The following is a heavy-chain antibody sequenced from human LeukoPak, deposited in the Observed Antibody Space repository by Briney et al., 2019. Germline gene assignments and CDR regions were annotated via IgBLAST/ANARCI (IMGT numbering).Heavy chain of an antibody. CDR3: ATVSIAAAGATAPYFQH. J-gene: IGHJ1*01. CDR1: GYTFVGYY. Sequence: ASVKVSCKASGYTFVGYYMHWVRQAPGQGLEWMGWINPNSGGTKYAQKFQGRVTMTRDTSISTAYMELSRLRSDDTAVYYCATVSIAAAGATAPYFQHWGQGTLVTVSS. V-gene: IGHV1-2*02. CDR2: INPNSGGT. D-gene: IGHD6-13*01.